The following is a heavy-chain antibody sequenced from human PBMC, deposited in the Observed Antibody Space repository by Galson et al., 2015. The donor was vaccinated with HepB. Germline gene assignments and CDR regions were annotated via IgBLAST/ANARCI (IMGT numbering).Heavy chain of an antibody. CDR2: IIPIFGTA. Sequence: SVKVSCKASGGTFSSYAISWVRQAPGQGLEWMGGIIPIFGTANYAQKFQGRVTITADESTSTAYMELSSLRSEDTAVYYCARARRLLWFGESPLGYWGQGTLVTVSS. J-gene: IGHJ4*02. V-gene: IGHV1-69*13. CDR1: GGTFSSYA. D-gene: IGHD3-10*01. CDR3: ARARRLLWFGESPLGY.